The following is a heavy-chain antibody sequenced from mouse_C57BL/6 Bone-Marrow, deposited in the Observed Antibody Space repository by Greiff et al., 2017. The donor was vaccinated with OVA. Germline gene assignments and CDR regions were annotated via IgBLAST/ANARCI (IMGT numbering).Heavy chain of an antibody. J-gene: IGHJ3*01. CDR1: GYTFTSYW. V-gene: IGHV1-81*01. CDR2: IYPRSGNT. CDR3: VPPEYDGGWFAY. D-gene: IGHD2-14*01. Sequence: VQLQQSGAELVMPGASVKLSCKASGYTFTSYWMHWVKQRTGQGLEWIGEIYPRSGNTYYNEKFKGKATLTADKSSSTAYMELRSLTSEDSAVYICVPPEYDGGWFAYWGQGTLVTVSA.